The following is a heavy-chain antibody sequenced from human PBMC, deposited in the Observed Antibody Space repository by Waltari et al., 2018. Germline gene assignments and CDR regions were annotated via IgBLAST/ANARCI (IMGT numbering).Heavy chain of an antibody. CDR1: W. CDR3: AGDRAIGLFFDY. D-gene: IGHD2-2*01. V-gene: IGHV4-4*02. J-gene: IGHJ4*02. CDR2: VHHSGKT. Sequence: WWSWVRQSPEKGLEWIGQVHHSGKTHYNPSLQSRVAISLDKPKNHFSLNLNSVTAADTAIYYCAGDRAIGLFFDYWGQGTLVTVSS.